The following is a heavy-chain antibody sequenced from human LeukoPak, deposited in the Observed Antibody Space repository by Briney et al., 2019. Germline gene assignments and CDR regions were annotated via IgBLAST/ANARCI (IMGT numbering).Heavy chain of an antibody. D-gene: IGHD2-8*01. J-gene: IGHJ4*02. CDR2: IIPILGIA. Sequence: ASVKASCKASGGTFSSYAISWVRQAPGQGLEWMGRIIPILGIANYAQKFQGRVTITADKSTSTAYMELRSLRSDDTAVYYCARDDCTNGVCYKGDYWGQGTLVTVSS. CDR3: ARDDCTNGVCYKGDY. V-gene: IGHV1-69*04. CDR1: GGTFSSYA.